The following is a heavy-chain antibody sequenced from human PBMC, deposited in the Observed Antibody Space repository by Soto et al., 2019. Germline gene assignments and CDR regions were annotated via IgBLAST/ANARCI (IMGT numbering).Heavy chain of an antibody. J-gene: IGHJ4*02. Sequence: QVQLVQSGPEVKKTGASVKASCRASGYFFTSYAIHWVRQAPGPSLEWLGWINGANGHTKYSQNFQGRVIISRDTTAKSVYLEVNSLKNGDPAVYYCARGSIAVAGRNQLDYWGQGTRVTVFS. D-gene: IGHD6-19*01. CDR2: INGANGHT. V-gene: IGHV1-3*01. CDR1: GYFFTSYA. CDR3: ARGSIAVAGRNQLDY.